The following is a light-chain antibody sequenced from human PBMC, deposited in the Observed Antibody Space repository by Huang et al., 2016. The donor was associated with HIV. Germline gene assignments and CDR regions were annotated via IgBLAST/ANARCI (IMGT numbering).Light chain of an antibody. V-gene: IGKV3-15*01. Sequence: EIVMTQSPATLSVSPGERATLSCRASQSVSSNLAWYQQKPGQGPTLRIYGASTRATGIPARFSGSGSGTKFTLTISSLQSEDFAVYYCQQYNNWPPEYTFGQGTKLEIK. CDR2: GAS. J-gene: IGKJ2*01. CDR1: QSVSSN. CDR3: QQYNNWPPEYT.